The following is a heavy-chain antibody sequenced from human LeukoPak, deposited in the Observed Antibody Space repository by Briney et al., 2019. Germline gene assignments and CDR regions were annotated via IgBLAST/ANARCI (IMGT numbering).Heavy chain of an antibody. Sequence: GSSVKVSCKASGGTFSSYAISWVRQAPGQGLEWMGGIIPIFGTANYAQKFQGRVTITADESTSTAYMELSSLRSGDTAVYYCASPLAYYDSSGYSEVDYYGMDVWGQGTTVTVSS. CDR1: GGTFSSYA. J-gene: IGHJ6*02. D-gene: IGHD3-22*01. CDR3: ASPLAYYDSSGYSEVDYYGMDV. V-gene: IGHV1-69*01. CDR2: IIPIFGTA.